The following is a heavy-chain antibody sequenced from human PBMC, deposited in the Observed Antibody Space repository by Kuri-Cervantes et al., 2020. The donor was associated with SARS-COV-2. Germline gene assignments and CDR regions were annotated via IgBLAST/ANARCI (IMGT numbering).Heavy chain of an antibody. D-gene: IGHD6-6*01. V-gene: IGHV1-69*13. CDR3: ARDRGKSIAEIYFDY. J-gene: IGHJ4*02. Sequence: SVPVSCKASGYTFTSYDINWVRQATGQGLEWMGGIIPIFGTANYAQKFQGRVTITADESTSTAYMELSSLRSEDTAVYYCARDRGKSIAEIYFDYWGQGTLVTVSS. CDR2: IIPIFGTA. CDR1: GYTFTSYD.